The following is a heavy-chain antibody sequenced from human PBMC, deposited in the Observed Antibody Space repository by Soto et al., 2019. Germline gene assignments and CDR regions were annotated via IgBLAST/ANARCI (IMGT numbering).Heavy chain of an antibody. CDR2: ISGSGGST. J-gene: IGHJ4*02. CDR1: GFTFSSYA. D-gene: IGHD6-19*01. V-gene: IGHV3-23*01. CDR3: AKDHRGSCWYFLGLFDY. Sequence: EVQLLESGGGLVQPGGSLRLSCAASGFTFSSYAMSWVRQAPGKGLEWVSAISGSGGSTYYADSVKGRFTISRDNSKNTLYLQMNSLRAEDTAVYYCAKDHRGSCWYFLGLFDYWGQGTLVTVSS.